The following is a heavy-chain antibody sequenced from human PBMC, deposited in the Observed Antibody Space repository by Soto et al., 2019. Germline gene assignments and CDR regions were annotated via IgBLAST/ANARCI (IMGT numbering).Heavy chain of an antibody. D-gene: IGHD1-26*01. CDR1: GDSVSSNSAA. Sequence: SQTLSRTCAISGDSVSSNSAAWNWIRQSPSRGLEWLGRTYYRSKWYNDYAVSVKSRITINPDTSKNQFSLQLNSVTPEDTAVYYCARGLMWELLRIISDYYYGMDVWGQGTTVTVSS. J-gene: IGHJ6*02. CDR2: TYYRSKWYN. V-gene: IGHV6-1*01. CDR3: ARGLMWELLRIISDYYYGMDV.